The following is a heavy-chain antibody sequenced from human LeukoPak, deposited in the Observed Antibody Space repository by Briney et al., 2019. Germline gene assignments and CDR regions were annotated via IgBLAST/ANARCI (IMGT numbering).Heavy chain of an antibody. CDR3: ARDANLRGYNSWFDP. D-gene: IGHD2/OR15-2a*01. J-gene: IGHJ5*02. V-gene: IGHV3-7*01. CDR1: GFTFNSHW. Sequence: GGSLRLSCEGSGFTFNSHWMSWVRQAPGKGPEWVTNINQDGNEKYYAGSVKGRFTVSRDNVKKSVYLQMDNVRADDTGVYYCARDANLRGYNSWFDPWGQGTLVTVSS. CDR2: INQDGNEK.